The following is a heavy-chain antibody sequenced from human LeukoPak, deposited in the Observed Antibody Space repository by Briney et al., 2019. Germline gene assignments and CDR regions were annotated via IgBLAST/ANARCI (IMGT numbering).Heavy chain of an antibody. CDR3: AKSVLEWLLNWFDP. CDR2: ISGSGGST. V-gene: IGHV3-23*01. D-gene: IGHD3-3*01. Sequence: GGSLRLSCAASGFTFSSYAMSWVRQAPGKGLEWVSAISGSGGSTYYADSVKGRFTISRDNSKNTLYLQMNGLRAEDTAVYYCAKSVLEWLLNWFDPWGQGTLVTVSS. CDR1: GFTFSSYA. J-gene: IGHJ5*02.